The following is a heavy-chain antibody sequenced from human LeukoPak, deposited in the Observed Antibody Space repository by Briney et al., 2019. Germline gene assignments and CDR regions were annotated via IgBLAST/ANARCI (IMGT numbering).Heavy chain of an antibody. D-gene: IGHD2-2*02. CDR2: IKSKTDGGTT. CDR3: TTRCSSTSCYTYYYYMDV. V-gene: IGHV3-15*01. CDR1: GFTFSSAW. Sequence: GGSLRLSCAASGFTFSSAWMSWVRQAPGKGLEWVGRIKSKTDGGTTDYAAPVKGRFTISRDDSKNTLYLQMNSLKTEDTAVYYCTTRCSSTSCYTYYYYMDVWGKGTTVTVSS. J-gene: IGHJ6*03.